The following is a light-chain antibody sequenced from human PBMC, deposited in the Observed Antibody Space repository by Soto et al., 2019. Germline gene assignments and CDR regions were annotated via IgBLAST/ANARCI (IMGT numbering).Light chain of an antibody. J-gene: IGLJ2*01. CDR1: RSNIGGNT. V-gene: IGLV1-44*01. Sequence: QSVLTQPPSASGTPGQRVTISCSGSRSNIGGNTVNWYQHLPGTAPRLLVYKNTQRPSGVPDRFSASKSGTSASLAITGLQAEDEADYSCQSFDTSLGRSVFGGGTKLTVL. CDR2: KNT. CDR3: QSFDTSLGRSV.